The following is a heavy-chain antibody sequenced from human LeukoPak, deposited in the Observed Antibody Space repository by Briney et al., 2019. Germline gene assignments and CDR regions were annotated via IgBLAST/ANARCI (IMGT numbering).Heavy chain of an antibody. CDR2: ISTYNGNT. CDR1: GYIFISYG. CDR3: AREVDDRSGYYSDY. Sequence: ASVKVSCKASGYIFISYGINWVRQAPGQGLEWMGCISTYNGNTNYAQKLQGRVTMTTDTSTSTAYMELRSLGSDDTAVYYCAREVDDRSGYYSDYCGQGTLVTVSS. D-gene: IGHD3-22*01. V-gene: IGHV1-18*01. J-gene: IGHJ4*02.